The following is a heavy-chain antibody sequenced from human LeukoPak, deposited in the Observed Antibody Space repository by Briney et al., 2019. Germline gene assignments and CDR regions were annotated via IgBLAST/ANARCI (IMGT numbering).Heavy chain of an antibody. CDR3: AKDLAFCGGDCYSNYFDY. D-gene: IGHD2-21*02. Sequence: GGSLRLSCAASGFTFSSYAMSWVRQAPGKGLEWVSAISGSGGITYYADSVKGRFTISRDNSKNTLYLQMNSLRAEDTAVYYCAKDLAFCGGDCYSNYFDYWGQGTLVTVSS. J-gene: IGHJ4*02. CDR1: GFTFSSYA. CDR2: ISGSGGIT. V-gene: IGHV3-23*01.